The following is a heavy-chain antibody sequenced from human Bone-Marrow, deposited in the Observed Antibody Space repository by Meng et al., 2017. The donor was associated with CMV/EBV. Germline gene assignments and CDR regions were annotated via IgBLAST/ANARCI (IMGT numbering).Heavy chain of an antibody. CDR1: GFTFSSYA. CDR2: INGDGSST. V-gene: IGHV3-74*01. J-gene: IGHJ6*02. CDR3: ARVSDYHYYYGMDV. Sequence: GESLKISCAASGFTFSSYAMSWVRQAPGKGLEWVSRINGDGSSTSYADSVKGRFTISRDNSKDTLYLQMNSLRAEDTAMYYCARVSDYHYYYGMDVWGQGTTVTVSS.